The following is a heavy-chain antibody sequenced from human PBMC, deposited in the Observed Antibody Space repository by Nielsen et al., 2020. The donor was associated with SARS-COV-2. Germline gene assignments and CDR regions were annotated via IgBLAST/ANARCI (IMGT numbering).Heavy chain of an antibody. V-gene: IGHV3-33*01. CDR1: GFTFTNYG. J-gene: IGHJ4*02. D-gene: IGHD1-26*01. CDR2: IWHDASNK. CDR3: ARDSTWDNFDY. Sequence: GGSLRLSCAASGFTFTNYGMHWVRQAPGKGLEWVAVIWHDASNKYYADSVKGRFTISRDNSKNTLYLQINSLRAEDTAVYYCARDSTWDNFDYWGLGTLVTVSS.